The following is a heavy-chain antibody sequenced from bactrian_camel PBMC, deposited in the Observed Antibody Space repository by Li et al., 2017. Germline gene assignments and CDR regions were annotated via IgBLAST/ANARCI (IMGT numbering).Heavy chain of an antibody. V-gene: IGHV3S40*01. Sequence: VQLVESGRGSVQAGGSLRLSCVTSGGTYDGAYWGWFRQAPGKERQGVAAIRTGGATTHYANTVKGRFTISQDNAKNMVYLQMNSLTPDDTAMYYSAAGCRNSGGSGLDALAYYYWGQGTQVTVST. CDR3: AAGCRNSGGSGLDALAYYY. CDR2: IRTGGATT. CDR1: GGTYDGAY. J-gene: IGHJ4*01. D-gene: IGHD2*01.